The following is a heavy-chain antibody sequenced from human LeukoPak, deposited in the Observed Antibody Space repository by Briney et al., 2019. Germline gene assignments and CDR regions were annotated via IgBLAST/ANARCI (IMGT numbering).Heavy chain of an antibody. CDR1: GFTFSSYE. V-gene: IGHV3-48*03. J-gene: IGHJ4*02. CDR3: AREIIGSSSLPDY. CDR2: ISSSGSTI. Sequence: PGGSLRLSCAASGFTFSSYEMNWVRQAPGKGLGWVSYISSSGSTIYYADSVKGRFTISRDNAKNSLYLQMNSLRAEDTAVYYCAREIIGSSSLPDYWGQGTLVTVSS. D-gene: IGHD6-6*01.